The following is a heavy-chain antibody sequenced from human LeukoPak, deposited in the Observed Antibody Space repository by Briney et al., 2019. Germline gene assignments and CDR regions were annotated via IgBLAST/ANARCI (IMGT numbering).Heavy chain of an antibody. J-gene: IGHJ4*02. Sequence: GGSLRLSCAASGFTFSSYGMHWVRQAPGKGLEWVAFIRYDGSDKYYTKSVKGRFTISRDNSKNTLFLQMNSLRVEDTAVYYCAKDREGSAMDDYWGQGTLVTVSS. CDR3: AKDREGSAMDDY. D-gene: IGHD5-18*01. CDR2: IRYDGSDK. CDR1: GFTFSSYG. V-gene: IGHV3-30*02.